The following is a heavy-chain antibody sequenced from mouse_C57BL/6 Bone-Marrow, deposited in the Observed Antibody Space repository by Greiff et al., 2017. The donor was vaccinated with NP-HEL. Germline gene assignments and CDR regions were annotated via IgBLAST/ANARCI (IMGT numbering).Heavy chain of an antibody. V-gene: IGHV1-69*01. CDR2: IDPSDSYT. D-gene: IGHD2-2*01. J-gene: IGHJ4*01. CDR3: AIYNGYPYSIDY. Sequence: QVQLQQSGAELVMPGASVKLSCKASGYTFTSYWMHWVKQRPGQGLEWIGEIDPSDSYTKYNQKFKGKSTLTVDQSSSTAYMQLSSLTSEDSAVYYCAIYNGYPYSIDYWGQGTSVTVSS. CDR1: GYTFTSYW.